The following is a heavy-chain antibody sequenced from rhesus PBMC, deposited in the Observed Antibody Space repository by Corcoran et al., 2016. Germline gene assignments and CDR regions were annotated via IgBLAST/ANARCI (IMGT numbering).Heavy chain of an antibody. CDR3: ARDGQYFTGSGCPNFDY. Sequence: QVQLQESGPGLVKPSETLSLTCAVSGGSISSGYYYWSWIRQTPGKGLEWFWYITYSGSTSYNPSLKRRVTISTDTSKNQVSRKLSSGTAADTAVYYCARDGQYFTGSGCPNFDYWGQGVLVTVSS. J-gene: IGHJ4*01. CDR2: ITYSGST. D-gene: IGHD2-21*01. V-gene: IGHV4-122*02. CDR1: GGSISSGYYY.